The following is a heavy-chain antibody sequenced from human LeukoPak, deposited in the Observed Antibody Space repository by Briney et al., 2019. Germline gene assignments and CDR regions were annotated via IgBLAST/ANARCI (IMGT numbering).Heavy chain of an antibody. CDR1: GFTFDSYW. V-gene: IGHV3-7*01. D-gene: IGHD3-10*01. Sequence: PGGSLRLSCAASGFTFDSYWMSWVRQAPGKGLEWVANIKQDGSEKYYVDSVKGRFTISRDNAKNSLYLQMNSLRAEDTAVYYCARAGRTLGGVIIYWGQGTLVTVSS. CDR2: IKQDGSEK. CDR3: ARAGRTLGGVIIY. J-gene: IGHJ4*02.